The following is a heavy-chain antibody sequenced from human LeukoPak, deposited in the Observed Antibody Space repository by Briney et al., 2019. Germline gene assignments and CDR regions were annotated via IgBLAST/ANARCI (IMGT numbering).Heavy chain of an antibody. V-gene: IGHV3-23*01. CDR1: GFTFREYS. Sequence: GGSLRLSCAASGFTFREYSMSWVRQAPGKGLEWVSNIRSNGGDTYYTDSVKGRFTISRDNSKNTLYLEMNSLRAEDTAVYYCANGGYTTWFDPLGQGTLVTVSS. D-gene: IGHD2-15*01. CDR2: IRSNGGDT. CDR3: ANGGYTTWFDP. J-gene: IGHJ5*02.